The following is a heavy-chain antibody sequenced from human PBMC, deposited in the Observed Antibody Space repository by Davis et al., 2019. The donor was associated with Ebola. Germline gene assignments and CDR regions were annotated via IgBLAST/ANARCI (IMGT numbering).Heavy chain of an antibody. CDR2: ISGSGGST. D-gene: IGHD3-10*01. J-gene: IGHJ6*02. Sequence: GRSLRLSCAASGFTFADYATHWVRQAPGKGLEWVSAISGSGGSTSYADSVKGRFTISRDNSKNTLYLQMNSLRAEDTAVYYCAKSPFAHYYYYGMDVWGQGTTVTVSS. V-gene: IGHV3-23*01. CDR1: GFTFADYA. CDR3: AKSPFAHYYYYGMDV.